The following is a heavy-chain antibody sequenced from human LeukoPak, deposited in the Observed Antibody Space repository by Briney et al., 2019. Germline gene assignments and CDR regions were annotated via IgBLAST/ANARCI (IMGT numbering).Heavy chain of an antibody. CDR3: ARGFGTTNYLFDF. Sequence: PGGSLRLSCAASGFTFSSYSMNWVRQAPGKGLEWVSSISSSSSYIYYADSVKGRFTISRDNAKNSLYLQMNSLRAEDTAVYYCARGFGTTNYLFDFWGQGTLVTVSS. J-gene: IGHJ4*02. D-gene: IGHD2/OR15-2a*01. V-gene: IGHV3-21*01. CDR1: GFTFSSYS. CDR2: ISSSSSYI.